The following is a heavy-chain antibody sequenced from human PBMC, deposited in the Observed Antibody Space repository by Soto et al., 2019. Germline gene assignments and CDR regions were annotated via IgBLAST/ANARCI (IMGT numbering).Heavy chain of an antibody. CDR2: IYHSGST. Sequence: PWDTLSLTCSFSVVCIISVVYSLRFIRQPPGKGLELIVYIYHSGSTYYNPSLKSRVTISLDRSKKQFSLKLSSVTEADTAVYYCARGGRG. V-gene: IGHV4-30-2*01. CDR1: VVCIISVVYS. J-gene: IGHJ2*01. CDR3: AR.